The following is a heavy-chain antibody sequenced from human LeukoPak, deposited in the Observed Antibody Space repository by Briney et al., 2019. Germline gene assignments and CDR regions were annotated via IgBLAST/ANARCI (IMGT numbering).Heavy chain of an antibody. D-gene: IGHD5-18*01. CDR3: ARESRDKADAFDI. J-gene: IGHJ3*02. Sequence: ASVKVSCQASGYTFTGCYMHGVRPAPGQGREWMGWIKPNTGGTNHAQKFQATVTMTRDTSISPAYMALSRLRSDDTAVYYCARESRDKADAFDIWGQGTMVTVSS. CDR2: IKPNTGGT. CDR1: GYTFTGCY. V-gene: IGHV1-2*02.